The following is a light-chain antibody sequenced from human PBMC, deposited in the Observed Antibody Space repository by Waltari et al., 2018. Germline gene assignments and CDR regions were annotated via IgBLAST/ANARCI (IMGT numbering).Light chain of an antibody. J-gene: IGLJ2*01. CDR2: EVS. CDR3: SSYAGSNDPVV. Sequence: QSALTQPPSASGSPGQSVAISCTGTSSDVGGYNYVSWYQQPPGKAPKLIIYEVSKRPSGVPDRFSGSKSGNTASLTVSGLQADDEADFYCSSYAGSNDPVVFGGGTKLTVL. V-gene: IGLV2-8*01. CDR1: SSDVGGYNY.